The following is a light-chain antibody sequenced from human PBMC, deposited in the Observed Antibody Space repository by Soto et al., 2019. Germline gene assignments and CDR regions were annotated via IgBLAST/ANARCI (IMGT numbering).Light chain of an antibody. J-gene: IGKJ5*01. CDR3: LQHNNYPPIT. V-gene: IGKV1-17*01. CDR1: QGIRND. CDR2: DAT. Sequence: DIQMTQSPSSLSASVGDRVTITCRASQGIRNDLAWYQQKPGKAPKRLIYDATSLQSGVPSRFSGSGSGTELTLTISSLQPEDFATYYCLQHNNYPPITFGQGTRLEI.